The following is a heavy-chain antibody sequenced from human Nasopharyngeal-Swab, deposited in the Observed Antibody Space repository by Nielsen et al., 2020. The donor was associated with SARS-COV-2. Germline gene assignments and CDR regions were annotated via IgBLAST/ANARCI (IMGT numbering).Heavy chain of an antibody. CDR2: ISVSGGTI. Sequence: SGVSGFTFSNYALNWVRQAPGKGLELLSGISVSGGTIYYVDSVKGRFTISRDNSRNSLYLHMSNLRAEDTAIYYCAKGYSSGWVPYEYWGQGTLVTVSS. V-gene: IGHV3-23*01. J-gene: IGHJ4*02. D-gene: IGHD6-19*01. CDR1: GFTFSNYA. CDR3: AKGYSSGWVPYEY.